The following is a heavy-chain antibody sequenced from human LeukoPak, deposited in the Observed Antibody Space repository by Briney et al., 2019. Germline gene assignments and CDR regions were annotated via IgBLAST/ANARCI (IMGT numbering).Heavy chain of an antibody. CDR1: GGTFSSYA. Sequence: SVKVSCKASGGTFSSYAISWVRQAPGQGLEWMGGIIPIFGTTNYAEKFQGRVTITTDESTSTAYMELSSLRSEDTAVYYCALERGFNDAFDIWGQGTMVTVSS. CDR2: IIPIFGTT. CDR3: ALERGFNDAFDI. V-gene: IGHV1-69*05. J-gene: IGHJ3*02.